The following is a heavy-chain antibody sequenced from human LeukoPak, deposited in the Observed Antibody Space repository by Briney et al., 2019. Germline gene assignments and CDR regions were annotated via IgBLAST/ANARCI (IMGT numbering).Heavy chain of an antibody. CDR1: GYTLTKLS. CDR2: INPNSGGT. CDR3: ARDQADCSSTSCYLMDY. Sequence: ASVKVSCKVSGYTLTKLSMHWVRQAPGQGLEWMGWINPNSGGTNYAQKFQGRVTMTRDTSISTAYMELIRLRSDDTAVYYCARDQADCSSTSCYLMDYWGQGTLVTVSS. D-gene: IGHD2-2*01. V-gene: IGHV1-2*02. J-gene: IGHJ4*02.